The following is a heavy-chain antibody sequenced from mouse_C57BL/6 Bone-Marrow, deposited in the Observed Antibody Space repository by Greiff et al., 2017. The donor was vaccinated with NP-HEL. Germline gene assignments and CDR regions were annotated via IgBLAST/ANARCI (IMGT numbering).Heavy chain of an antibody. Sequence: QVQLKQSGAELMKPGASVKLSCKATGYTFTGYWIEWVKQRPGHGLEWIGEILPGSGSTNYNEKFKGKATFTADTSSNTAYMQLSSLTTEDSASYYCTISDYGNNFDYWGQGTPLTVSS. CDR3: TISDYGNNFDY. CDR1: GYTFTGYW. D-gene: IGHD1-1*01. V-gene: IGHV1-9*01. J-gene: IGHJ2*01. CDR2: ILPGSGST.